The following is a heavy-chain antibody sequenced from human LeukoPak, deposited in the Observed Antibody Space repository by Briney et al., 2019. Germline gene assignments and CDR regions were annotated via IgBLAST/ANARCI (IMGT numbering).Heavy chain of an antibody. V-gene: IGHV4-4*07. D-gene: IGHD3-10*01. Sequence: PSETLSLTCTVSGGSISSYYWSWIRQPAGKGLEWIWRIYTSGSTNYNPSLKSRVTMSVDTSKNQFSLKLSSVTAADTAVYYCARILWFGELYYFDYWGQGTLVTVSS. CDR1: GGSISSYY. CDR3: ARILWFGELYYFDY. CDR2: IYTSGST. J-gene: IGHJ4*02.